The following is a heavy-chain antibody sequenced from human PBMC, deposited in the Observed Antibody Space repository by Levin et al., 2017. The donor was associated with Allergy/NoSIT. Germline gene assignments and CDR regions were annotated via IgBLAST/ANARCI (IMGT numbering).Heavy chain of an antibody. CDR3: VSPGYSSIWYSPPPFEI. J-gene: IGHJ3*02. V-gene: IGHV3-21*01. CDR2: ISSSSSYI. CDR1: GFTFSSYN. Sequence: PGGSLRLSCAASGFTFSSYNMNWVRQAPGKGLEWVSSISSSSSYIYYTDSVKGRFTISRDNAKNSLYLQMNSLRAEDTAVYYCVSPGYSSIWYSPPPFEIWGQGTMVTVSS. D-gene: IGHD6-13*01.